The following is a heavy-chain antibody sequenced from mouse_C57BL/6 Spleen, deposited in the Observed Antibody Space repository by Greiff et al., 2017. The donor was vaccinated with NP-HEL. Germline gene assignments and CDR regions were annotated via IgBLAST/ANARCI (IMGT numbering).Heavy chain of an antibody. CDR1: GFTFSDFY. CDR2: SRNKANDYTT. CDR3: ARDATYDGYYDAMDY. D-gene: IGHD2-3*01. Sequence: EVKLVESGGGLVQSGRSLRLSCATSGFTFSDFYMEWVRQAPGKGLEWIAGSRNKANDYTTEYSASVKGRFIVSRDTSQSILYLQMNALRAEDTAIYYCARDATYDGYYDAMDYWGQGTSVTVSS. J-gene: IGHJ4*01. V-gene: IGHV7-1*01.